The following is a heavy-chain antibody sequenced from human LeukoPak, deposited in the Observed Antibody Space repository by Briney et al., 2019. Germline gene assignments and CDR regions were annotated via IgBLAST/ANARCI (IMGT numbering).Heavy chain of an antibody. J-gene: IGHJ6*02. CDR2: ISPGHAT. CDR1: GFSFSNYD. V-gene: IGHV3-23*01. CDR3: AKGGGGSCYSAMAV. Sequence: SGGSLRLSCAASGFSFSNYDMTWVRQAPGEGLEWVSSISPGHATFYADSVKGRFSISRDNSRNMLYLQMSSLRAEDTAVYYCAKGGGGSCYSAMAVWGQGTTVTVSS. D-gene: IGHD2-15*01.